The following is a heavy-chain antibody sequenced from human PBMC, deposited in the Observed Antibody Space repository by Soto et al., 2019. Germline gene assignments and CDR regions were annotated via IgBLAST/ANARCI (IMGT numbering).Heavy chain of an antibody. J-gene: IGHJ6*02. CDR1: GGPISSGDYS. V-gene: IGHV4-30-2*01. CDR2: IYHSGVT. CDR3: AVSNFGVVSIMDV. D-gene: IGHD3-3*01. Sequence: QLQLQESGLGLVKPSQTLSLTCAVSGGPISSGDYSWSWIRQPPGKGLEWIGFIYHSGVTFYNPSLKSRVTISADRSQNQFSLKRSSVSAADTAVYYCAVSNFGVVSIMDVWCQGTTVTVSS.